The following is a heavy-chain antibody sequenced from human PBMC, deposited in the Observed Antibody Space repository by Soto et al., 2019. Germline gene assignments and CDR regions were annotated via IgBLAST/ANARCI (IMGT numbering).Heavy chain of an antibody. Sequence: SETLSLTCTVSGGSVSSGSYYWTWIRQPPGKGLEWLGYIYYSGTTNYNPPLKSRLTISLDTSKKHFSLKLSSVTDADTAAYYCARADRTLVTSYSLDVWGQGTTVTVSS. J-gene: IGHJ6*02. CDR1: GGSVSSGSYY. CDR3: ARADRTLVTSYSLDV. D-gene: IGHD2-21*02. V-gene: IGHV4-61*03. CDR2: IYYSGTT.